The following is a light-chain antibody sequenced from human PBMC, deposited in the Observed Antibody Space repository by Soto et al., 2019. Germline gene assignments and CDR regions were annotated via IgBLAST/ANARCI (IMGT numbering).Light chain of an antibody. CDR1: QGIRNY. V-gene: IGKV1-17*01. CDR2: ATS. J-gene: IGKJ2*01. Sequence: DIQMTQSPFSLSASVGDRVTITCRASQGIRNYLGWFQQKPGEAPKRLIYATSSLEGGVPSRFSGSGSGTAFTLTISSLQPEDFATYYCLQHNSYPYTFGQGTKLEIK. CDR3: LQHNSYPYT.